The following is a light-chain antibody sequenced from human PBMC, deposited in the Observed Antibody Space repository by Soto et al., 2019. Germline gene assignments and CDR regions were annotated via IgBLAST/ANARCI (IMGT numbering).Light chain of an antibody. J-gene: IGKJ2*01. V-gene: IGKV1-39*01. CDR2: TAS. Sequence: DIQMTQSPSSLSASVGDRVTITCRASQSISGYLNWYQQKPGKAPKFLIYTASSLQSGVPSRFSGSGSGTDFTLTISSLQPEDFATYYCQQSHSTPYTFGQGTKLEIK. CDR3: QQSHSTPYT. CDR1: QSISGY.